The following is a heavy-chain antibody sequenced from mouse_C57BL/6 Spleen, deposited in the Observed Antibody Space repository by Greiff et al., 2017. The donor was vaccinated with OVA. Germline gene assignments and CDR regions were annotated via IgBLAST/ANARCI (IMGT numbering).Heavy chain of an antibody. D-gene: IGHD1-2*01. CDR1: GYTFTSYW. Sequence: QVQLQQPGAELVKPGASVKMSCKASGYTFTSYWITWVKQRPGQGLEWIGDIYPGSGSTNYNEKFKSKATLTVDTSSSTAYMQLSSLTSEDSAVYYCARTLLITTLADYWGQGTTLTVSS. CDR2: IYPGSGST. J-gene: IGHJ2*01. CDR3: ARTLLITTLADY. V-gene: IGHV1-55*01.